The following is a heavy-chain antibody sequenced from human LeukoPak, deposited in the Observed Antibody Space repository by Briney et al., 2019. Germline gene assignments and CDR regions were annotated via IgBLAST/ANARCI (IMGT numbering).Heavy chain of an antibody. D-gene: IGHD2-2*01. CDR2: ISSSGSTI. CDR1: GFTFSDYY. Sequence: GESLGLSCAASGFTFSDYYMSWIRQAPGKGLEWVSYISSSGSTIYYAESVKGRFTISRDNAKNSLYLQMNSLRAEVTAVYYCARVYCSSTSCPNWFDPWGQGTLVTVSS. J-gene: IGHJ5*02. CDR3: ARVYCSSTSCPNWFDP. V-gene: IGHV3-11*04.